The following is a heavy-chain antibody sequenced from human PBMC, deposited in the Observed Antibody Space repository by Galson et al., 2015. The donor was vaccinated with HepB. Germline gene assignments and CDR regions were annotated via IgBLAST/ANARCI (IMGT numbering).Heavy chain of an antibody. J-gene: IGHJ4*02. D-gene: IGHD5-24*01. CDR3: KSGPFDGWEYFDY. CDR1: GFTFSSYA. Sequence: SLRLSCAASGFTFSSYAMHWVRQAPGEGLEWVAVISYDGSNKYYADSVKGRFTISRDNSKNTLYLQMNSLRAEDTAVYYCKSGPFDGWEYFDYWGQGTLVTVSS. V-gene: IGHV3-30*04. CDR2: ISYDGSNK.